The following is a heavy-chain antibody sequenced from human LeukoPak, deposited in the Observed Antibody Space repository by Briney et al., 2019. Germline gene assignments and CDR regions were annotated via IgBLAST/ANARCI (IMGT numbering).Heavy chain of an antibody. CDR3: ARDSSGYYYLFDY. Sequence: SQTLSLTXTVSGGSISSSSYYWSWIRQTAGEGLEWIGRIYTTGSTNYNPSLKSRVTMSVDTSKNQFSLKLSSVTAADTAVYYCARDSSGYYYLFDYWGQGTLVTVSS. CDR2: IYTTGST. J-gene: IGHJ4*02. D-gene: IGHD3-22*01. CDR1: GGSISSSSYY. V-gene: IGHV4-61*02.